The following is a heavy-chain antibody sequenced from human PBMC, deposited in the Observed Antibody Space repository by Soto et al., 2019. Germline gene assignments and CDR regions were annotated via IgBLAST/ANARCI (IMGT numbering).Heavy chain of an antibody. Sequence: ADTLSLTFIVSGGSIGNYYWSWIRQPPGKGLVWIVDIHYTGTTRYNPSLKSLVTTSVDVSENQLSLKMTSVTAADTAVYYCAREWSAFDXWGPGILVTVSX. CDR2: IHYTGTT. V-gene: IGHV4-59*01. D-gene: IGHD2-15*01. CDR1: GGSIGNYY. CDR3: AREWSAFDX. J-gene: IGHJ4*02.